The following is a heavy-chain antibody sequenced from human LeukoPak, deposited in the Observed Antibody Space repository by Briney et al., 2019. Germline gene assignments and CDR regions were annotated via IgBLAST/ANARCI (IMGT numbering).Heavy chain of an antibody. Sequence: PSETLSLTCAVYGGSFSGYYWSWIRQPPGKGLEWIGEINHSGSTNYNPSLKSRVTISVDTSKNQFSLKLSSVTAADTAVYYCARDRRMVHGMDVWGQGTTVTVSS. J-gene: IGHJ6*02. D-gene: IGHD3-10*01. V-gene: IGHV4-34*01. CDR2: INHSGST. CDR1: GGSFSGYY. CDR3: ARDRRMVHGMDV.